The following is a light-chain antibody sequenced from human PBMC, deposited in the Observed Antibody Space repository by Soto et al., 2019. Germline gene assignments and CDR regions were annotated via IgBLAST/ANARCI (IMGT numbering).Light chain of an antibody. Sequence: DIQLTQSPSFLSASVGDRVTITCRASQGISSYLAWYQQEPGKAPKPLIYAASTLQSGVPSRFSGSGSGTEFTLTISSLQPEDFATYYCQKLKRYPVTFGGGTKVEIK. CDR3: QKLKRYPVT. V-gene: IGKV1-9*01. J-gene: IGKJ4*01. CDR1: QGISSY. CDR2: AAS.